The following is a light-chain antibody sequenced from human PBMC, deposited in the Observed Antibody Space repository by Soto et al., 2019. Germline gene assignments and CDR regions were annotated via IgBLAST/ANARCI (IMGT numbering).Light chain of an antibody. CDR1: QSVRNTF. CDR3: QQYHDSPLNT. J-gene: IGKJ2*01. V-gene: IGKV3-20*01. CDR2: GAS. Sequence: VLPQSPDTLSLSPGDRATLSCRTSQSVRNTFLAWYQQKPGQAPMLITYGASNRAAGIPERFSGSASWTEFTLTISRLEPDDSAVYYCQQYHDSPLNTFGQGTKLQIK.